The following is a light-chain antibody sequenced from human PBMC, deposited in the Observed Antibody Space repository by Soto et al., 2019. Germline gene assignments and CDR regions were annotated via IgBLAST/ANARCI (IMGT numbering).Light chain of an antibody. CDR3: SSYAGSNNLEV. J-gene: IGLJ2*01. V-gene: IGLV2-8*01. Sequence: QSVLTQPPSASGSPGQSVTISCTGTSSDVGGYNYVSWYQQHPGIAPKLMIYEVIKRPSGVPDRFSGSKSGNTASLTVSGLQAEDEADYYCSSYAGSNNLEVFGGGTKLTVL. CDR1: SSDVGGYNY. CDR2: EVI.